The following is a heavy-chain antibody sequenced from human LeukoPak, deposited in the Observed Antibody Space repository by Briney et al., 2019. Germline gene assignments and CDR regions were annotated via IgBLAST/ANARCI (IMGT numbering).Heavy chain of an antibody. CDR3: ARAGDSIDGPLDY. D-gene: IGHD2-21*02. J-gene: IGHJ4*02. Sequence: GGSLRLSCAASGFTFSSYGMDWVRQAPGKGLEWVAFIRYDGSNKYYADSVKGRFTISRDNSKNTLYLQMNSLRAEDTAVYYCARAGDSIDGPLDYWGQGTLVTVSS. CDR2: IRYDGSNK. V-gene: IGHV3-30*02. CDR1: GFTFSSYG.